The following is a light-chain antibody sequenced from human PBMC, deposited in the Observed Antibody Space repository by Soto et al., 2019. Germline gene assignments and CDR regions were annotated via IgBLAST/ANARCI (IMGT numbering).Light chain of an antibody. J-gene: IGLJ2*01. CDR1: SSNIGNNY. CDR2: RNN. V-gene: IGLV1-47*01. CDR3: AAWDDSRSGVV. Sequence: QSVLTQPPSASGTPGQRVTISCSGTSSNIGNNYVCWYQHLPGTAPKLLIYRNNQRPSGVPARFSGSKSGTSASLAISGLRSDDEADYYCAAWDDSRSGVVFGGGTKLTVL.